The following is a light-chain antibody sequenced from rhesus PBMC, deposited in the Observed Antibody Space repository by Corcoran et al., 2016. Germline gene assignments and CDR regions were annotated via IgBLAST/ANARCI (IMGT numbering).Light chain of an antibody. CDR1: ENVNNY. CDR3: QHSYGTPYS. J-gene: IGKJ2*01. V-gene: IGKV1-74*01. Sequence: DIQMTQSPSSLSASVGDRVTITCRASENVNNYLHWYQQKPGKAPNLLIYAASTLQSGVPSRFSGSGSGTDYTFTISSLQPEDVATYYWQHSYGTPYSFGQGAKVEIK. CDR2: AAS.